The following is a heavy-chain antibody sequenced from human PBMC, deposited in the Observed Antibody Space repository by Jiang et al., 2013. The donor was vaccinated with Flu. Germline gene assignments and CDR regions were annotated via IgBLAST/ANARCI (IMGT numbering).Heavy chain of an antibody. CDR2: INPNGGGT. CDR3: ARDTSAADSVWWFDP. D-gene: IGHD3-16*01. Sequence: SGAEVKKPGASVKISCKASGYAFTSHYMHWVRQAPGQGLEWMAIINPNGGGTNFAQNFQGRVTLTRDTSTNTVCMELSSLRSEDTAVYYCARDTSAADSVWWFDPWGQGTLVTVSS. J-gene: IGHJ5*02. CDR1: GYAFTSHY. V-gene: IGHV1-46*01.